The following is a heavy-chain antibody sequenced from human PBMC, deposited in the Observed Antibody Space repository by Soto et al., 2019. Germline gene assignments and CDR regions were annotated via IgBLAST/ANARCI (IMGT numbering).Heavy chain of an antibody. CDR2: INHSGST. Sequence: QVQLQQWGAGLLKPSETLSLTCAVYGGSFSGYYWNWIRQPPGKGLEWIGEINHSGSTNYYPSLKSRVTISVDTSKTQFSLKLSSVTAADTAVYYCARGWGRIFDYWGQGTLVTVSS. V-gene: IGHV4-34*01. D-gene: IGHD7-27*01. CDR3: ARGWGRIFDY. J-gene: IGHJ4*02. CDR1: GGSFSGYY.